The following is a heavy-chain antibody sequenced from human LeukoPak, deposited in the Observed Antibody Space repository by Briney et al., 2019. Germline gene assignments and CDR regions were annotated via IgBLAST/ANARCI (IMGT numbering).Heavy chain of an antibody. D-gene: IGHD3-22*01. Sequence: SQTLSLTCAISGDSVSSNSAAWNWIRQSPSRGLEWLGRTYYRSKWYNGYAVSVKSRITINPDTSKNQFSLQLNSVTPENTAVYYCAREAEVAMTVKFDPWGQGTLVTVSS. CDR1: GDSVSSNSAA. V-gene: IGHV6-1*01. J-gene: IGHJ5*02. CDR3: AREAEVAMTVKFDP. CDR2: TYYRSKWYN.